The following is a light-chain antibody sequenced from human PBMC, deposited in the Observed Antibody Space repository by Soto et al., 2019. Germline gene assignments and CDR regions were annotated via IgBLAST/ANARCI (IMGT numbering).Light chain of an antibody. CDR3: QHGRS. CDR1: QSVSSSY. J-gene: IGKJ1*01. Sequence: EIVLTPSPGTLSLSPGERATLSCRASQSVSSSYLAWYQQKPGQAPSLLIYDASTRATDIPARFSGSGSGTEFTLTISSLQSADCAIYFCQHGRSFGQGTKVDIK. CDR2: DAS. V-gene: IGKV3-20*01.